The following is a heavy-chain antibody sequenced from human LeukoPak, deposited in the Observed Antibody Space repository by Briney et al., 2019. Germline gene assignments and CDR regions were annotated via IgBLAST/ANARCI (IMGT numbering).Heavy chain of an antibody. CDR1: GYTFTGYY. J-gene: IGHJ5*02. CDR3: ARVFSSSSSHTYNNWFDP. V-gene: IGHV1-2*02. D-gene: IGHD6-13*01. CDR2: INPNSGGT. Sequence: ASVKVSCKASGYTFTGYYMHWVRQAPGQGLEWMGWINPNSGGTNYAQKFQGRVTITRNTSISTAYMELSSLRSEDTAVYYCARVFSSSSSHTYNNWFDPWGQGTLVTVSS.